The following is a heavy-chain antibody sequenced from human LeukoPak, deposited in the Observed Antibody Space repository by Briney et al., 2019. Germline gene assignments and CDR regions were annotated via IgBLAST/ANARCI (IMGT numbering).Heavy chain of an antibody. D-gene: IGHD3-22*01. CDR1: GFIFSHHG. Sequence: GGSLRLSCATSGFIFSHHGMNWVRQAPGKGLEWVSSISSSSNYIYYADSVKGRFTISRDNAKNSLYLQMNSLRAEDTAVYYCARDDSLTYYYDTSGYYSWGQGTLVTVSS. CDR3: ARDDSLTYYYDTSGYYS. CDR2: ISSSSNYI. V-gene: IGHV3-21*01. J-gene: IGHJ4*02.